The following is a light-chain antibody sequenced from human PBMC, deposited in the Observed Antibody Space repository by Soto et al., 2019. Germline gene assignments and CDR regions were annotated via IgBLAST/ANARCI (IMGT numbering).Light chain of an antibody. J-gene: IGKJ1*01. CDR1: QSLLHSNGYNY. V-gene: IGKV2-28*01. Sequence: DIVMTQSPLSLPVTPGEPASISCRSSQSLLHSNGYNYLDWYLQKPGQSPQLLIYWGSNRASGVPDRFSGSGSGTDFTLKINRVEAEDVGVYFCMQGLPSPPTFSQGTKVELK. CDR2: WGS. CDR3: MQGLPSPPT.